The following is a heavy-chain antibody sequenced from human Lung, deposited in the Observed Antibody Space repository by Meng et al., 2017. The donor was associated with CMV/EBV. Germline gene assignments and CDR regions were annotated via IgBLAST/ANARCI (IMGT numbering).Heavy chain of an antibody. Sequence: GGSLRLSCTAAGFTFGDYAMSWVRQAPGRGLEWVGFIRSKAYGGTTEYAASVKGRFTISRDDSKGIAYLQMNSLKSEDTAVYYSTRSYDSTGYYPGYFQHWGQGTLVTVSS. D-gene: IGHD3-22*01. CDR3: TRSYDSTGYYPGYFQH. V-gene: IGHV3-49*04. CDR2: IRSKAYGGTT. J-gene: IGHJ1*01. CDR1: GFTFGDYA.